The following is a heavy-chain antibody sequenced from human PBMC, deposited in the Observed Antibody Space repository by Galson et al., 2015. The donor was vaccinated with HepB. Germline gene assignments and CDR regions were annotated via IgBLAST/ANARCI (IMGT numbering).Heavy chain of an antibody. V-gene: IGHV1-18*04. CDR3: ARDVSRAVAVVWFDP. D-gene: IGHD6-19*01. CDR1: GYTFTSYG. J-gene: IGHJ5*02. CDR2: ISAYNGNT. Sequence: SVKVSCKASGYTFTSYGISWVRQAPGQGLEWMGWISAYNGNTDYAQKLQGRVTMTTDTSTSTAYMELRSLRSDDTAVHYCARDVSRAVAVVWFDPWGQGTLVTVSS.